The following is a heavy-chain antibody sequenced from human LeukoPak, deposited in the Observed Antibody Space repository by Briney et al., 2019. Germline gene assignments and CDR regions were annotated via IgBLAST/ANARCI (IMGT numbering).Heavy chain of an antibody. J-gene: IGHJ3*02. CDR1: GGSISSSSYY. D-gene: IGHD1-1*01. V-gene: IGHV4-39*01. CDR3: ARPHDDPGQGAFDI. Sequence: SETLSLTCTVSGGSISSSSYYWGWIRQPPGKGLEWIGSISYGVSTYYNPSLKSRVSLSADTSKNQFSLKLSSVTAADTAVYYCARPHDDPGQGAFDIWGQGTMVTVS. CDR2: ISYGVST.